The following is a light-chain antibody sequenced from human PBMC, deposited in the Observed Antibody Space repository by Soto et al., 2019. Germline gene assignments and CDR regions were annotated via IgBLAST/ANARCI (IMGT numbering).Light chain of an antibody. J-gene: IGKJ5*01. CDR3: QQYGSSPPIT. CDR1: QSVSSSF. CDR2: GAS. V-gene: IGKV3-20*01. Sequence: EIVMTQSPANLSVSPGERATLSCRASQSVSSSFLAWYQQKPGQAPRLLIYGASSRATGIPDRFSGSGSGTDFTLTISRLEPEDFAVYYCQQYGSSPPITFGQGTRLEIK.